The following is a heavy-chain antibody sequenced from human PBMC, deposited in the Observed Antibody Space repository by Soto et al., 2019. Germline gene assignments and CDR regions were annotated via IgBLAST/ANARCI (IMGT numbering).Heavy chain of an antibody. J-gene: IGHJ4*02. D-gene: IGHD2-15*01. CDR3: AKVGELAVGGFDY. V-gene: IGHV3-23*01. CDR1: GFTFSSYA. Sequence: EVQRLESGVGLVQPGGSLRLSCAASGFTFSSYAMSWVRHAPGKGLEWGSRISDTGGSTYYADSVKGRVTISRDSSKNTLYLQRNSLRADDTAIYYVAKVGELAVGGFDYWGQVTLVTVSS. CDR2: ISDTGGST.